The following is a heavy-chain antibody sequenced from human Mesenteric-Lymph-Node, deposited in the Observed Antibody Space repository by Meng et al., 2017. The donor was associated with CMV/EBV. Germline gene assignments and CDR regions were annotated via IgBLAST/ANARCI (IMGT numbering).Heavy chain of an antibody. D-gene: IGHD3-3*01. V-gene: IGHV3-9*01. J-gene: IGHJ6*02. CDR3: ASPGITIFGVVRGWYYYGMDV. CDR2: ISWNSGNI. Sequence: SLKISCAASGFNFDNYAMHWVRQAPGKGLEWVSGISWNSGNIDYADSVKGRFTISRDNARNSLYLLMSSLRAEDTALYYCASPGITIFGVVRGWYYYGMDVWGQGTTVTVSS. CDR1: GFNFDNYA.